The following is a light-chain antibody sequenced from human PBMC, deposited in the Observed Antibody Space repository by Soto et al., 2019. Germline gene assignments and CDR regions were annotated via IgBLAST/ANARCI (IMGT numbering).Light chain of an antibody. Sequence: QSALTQSASVSGSPGQSITISCTGTSSDVGAYNYVSWYQQHPGKAPKLLIYEVSYRPSGVSNRFSGPKSGNTASLTISGLQAEDEADYYCSSHTSSSTLIFGGGTKLTVL. J-gene: IGLJ2*01. CDR2: EVS. CDR1: SSDVGAYNY. V-gene: IGLV2-14*01. CDR3: SSHTSSSTLI.